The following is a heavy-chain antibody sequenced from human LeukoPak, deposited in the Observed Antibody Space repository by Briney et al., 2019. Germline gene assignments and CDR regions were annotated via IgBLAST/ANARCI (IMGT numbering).Heavy chain of an antibody. D-gene: IGHD3-9*01. CDR2: ISGSGGST. Sequence: GGSLRLSCAASGFTFSSYAMTWVRQAPGKGLEWVSGISGSGGSTYYADSVKGRFTISRDNSKTTLYLQMNSLRAEDTAVYYCAKAINFDWLPNDYWGQGTLVSVSS. CDR1: GFTFSSYA. V-gene: IGHV3-23*01. J-gene: IGHJ4*02. CDR3: AKAINFDWLPNDY.